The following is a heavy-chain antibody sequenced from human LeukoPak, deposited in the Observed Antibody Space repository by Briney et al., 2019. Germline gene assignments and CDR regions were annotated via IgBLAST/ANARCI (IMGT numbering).Heavy chain of an antibody. V-gene: IGHV3-15*01. CDR3: ARGRYSGTTYYFDY. CDR2: IKSKTDGGTT. D-gene: IGHD5-12*01. CDR1: GFTFSNAW. Sequence: GGSLRLSCAASGFTFSNAWMSWVRQAPGKGLEWVGRIKSKTDGGTTDYAAPVKGRFTISRDDSKNTLYLQMNSLKTEDTAVYYCARGRYSGTTYYFDYWGQGTLVTVSS. J-gene: IGHJ4*02.